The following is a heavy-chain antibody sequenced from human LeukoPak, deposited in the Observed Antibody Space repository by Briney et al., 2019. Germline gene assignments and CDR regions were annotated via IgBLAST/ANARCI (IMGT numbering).Heavy chain of an antibody. V-gene: IGHV3-33*06. Sequence: GGSLRLSRAASGFTFSSYGMHWVRQAPGKGLEWVAVIWYGGSNKYYADSVKGRFTISRDNSKNTLSLQMNSLRAEDTAVYYCAKVNWCSASCADAWGQGTLVTVSS. J-gene: IGHJ4*02. CDR3: AKVNWCSASCADA. D-gene: IGHD2-2*01. CDR1: GFTFSSYG. CDR2: IWYGGSNK.